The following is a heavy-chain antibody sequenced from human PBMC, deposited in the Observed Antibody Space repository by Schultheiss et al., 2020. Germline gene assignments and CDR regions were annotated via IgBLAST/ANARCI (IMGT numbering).Heavy chain of an antibody. D-gene: IGHD3-10*01. Sequence: SETLSLTCTVSGGSVSSGSYYWSWIRQPPGKGLEWIGEINHSGSTNYNPSLKSRVTISVDTSKNQFSLKLSSVTAADTAVYYCANVLLWFGESRGYFQHWGQGTLVTVSS. V-gene: IGHV4-61*01. CDR3: ANVLLWFGESRGYFQH. J-gene: IGHJ1*01. CDR2: INHSGST. CDR1: GGSVSSGSYY.